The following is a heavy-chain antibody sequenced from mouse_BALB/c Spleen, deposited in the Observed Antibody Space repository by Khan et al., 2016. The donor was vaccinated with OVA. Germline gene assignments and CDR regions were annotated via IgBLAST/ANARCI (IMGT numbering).Heavy chain of an antibody. CDR1: GFTFSSYG. V-gene: IGHV5-6*01. D-gene: IGHD1-2*01. J-gene: IGHJ4*01. CDR3: ERTITTAKRDYYAMDY. CDR2: ISSGGHYT. Sequence: EVELVESGGDLVKPGGSLKLSCAASGFTFSSYGMSWVRQTPDKRLEWVATISSGGHYTYFPDSVRGRFTISRDNAKNTLYLQMSSLKSEDTAMYYCERTITTAKRDYYAMDYWGQGTSVTVSS.